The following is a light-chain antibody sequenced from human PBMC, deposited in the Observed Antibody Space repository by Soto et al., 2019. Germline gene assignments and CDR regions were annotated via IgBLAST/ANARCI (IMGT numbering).Light chain of an antibody. CDR1: QIISRW. V-gene: IGKV1-5*03. J-gene: IGKJ2*01. CDR3: QQYNSHYT. CDR2: ETS. Sequence: DIQMTQSPSTLSASIGDRVTITCRASQIISRWLAWYQQKPGKAPKLLIYETSNLESGVPSRFSGGGSGTEFTLTISSLQPDDSATYYCQQYNSHYTFGQGTKVDIK.